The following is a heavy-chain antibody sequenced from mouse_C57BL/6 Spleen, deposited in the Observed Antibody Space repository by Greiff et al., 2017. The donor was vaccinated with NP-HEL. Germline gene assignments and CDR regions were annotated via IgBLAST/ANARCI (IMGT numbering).Heavy chain of an antibody. CDR1: GFSLTSYG. D-gene: IGHD1-1*01. CDR2: IWSDGST. CDR3: ARNGPYYYGSSYWYFDY. V-gene: IGHV2-6*03. Sequence: VHLVESGPGLVAPSQSLSITCTVSGFSLTSYGVHWVRQPPGKGLEWVVVIWSDGSTTYNSALKSRLSISKDNSKIQVFLKMNSLQTDDTAMYYCARNGPYYYGSSYWYFDYWGQGTTLTVSS. J-gene: IGHJ2*01.